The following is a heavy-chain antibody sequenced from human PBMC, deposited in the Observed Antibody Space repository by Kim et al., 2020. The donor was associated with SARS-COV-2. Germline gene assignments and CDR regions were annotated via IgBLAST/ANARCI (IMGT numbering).Heavy chain of an antibody. CDR2: ISSSGSTI. J-gene: IGHJ4*02. CDR3: ASHRVERWLQSAYYFDY. Sequence: GGSLRLSCAASGFTFSDYYMSWIRQAPGKGLEWVSYISSSGSTIYYADSVKGRFTISRDNAKNSLYLQMNSLRAEDTAVYYCASHRVERWLQSAYYFDYWGQGTLVTVSS. V-gene: IGHV3-11*01. D-gene: IGHD5-12*01. CDR1: GFTFSDYY.